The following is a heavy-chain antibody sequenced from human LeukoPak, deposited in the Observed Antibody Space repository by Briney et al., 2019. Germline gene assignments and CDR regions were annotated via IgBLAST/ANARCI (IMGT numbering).Heavy chain of an antibody. CDR1: GFTFSSYS. CDR3: ARDGYSGYDY. Sequence: GGSLRLSCVASGFTFSSYSMNRVRQAPGKGLEWVSYISSSSGTIYYADSVKGRFTISRDNAKNSLYLQMNSLRAEDTAVYYCARDGYSGYDYWGQGTLVTVSS. V-gene: IGHV3-48*04. CDR2: ISSSSGTI. D-gene: IGHD5-12*01. J-gene: IGHJ4*02.